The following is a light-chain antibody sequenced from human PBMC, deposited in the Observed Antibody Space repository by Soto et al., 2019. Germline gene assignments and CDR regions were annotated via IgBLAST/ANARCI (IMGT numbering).Light chain of an antibody. J-gene: IGLJ1*01. V-gene: IGLV2-8*01. Sequence: QSVLTQPPSASVSPGQSVAISCTGTSSDVGGYNYVSWYQQHPGKAPKLMIYEVNKRPSGVPDRFSGSKSGNTASLTVSGLQAEDEADYYCSSYAGSSNVFGT. CDR1: SSDVGGYNY. CDR3: SSYAGSSNV. CDR2: EVN.